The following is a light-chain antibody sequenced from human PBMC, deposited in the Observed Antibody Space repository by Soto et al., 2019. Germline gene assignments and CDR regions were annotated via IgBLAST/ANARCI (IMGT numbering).Light chain of an antibody. J-gene: IGKJ1*01. CDR2: KAS. Sequence: DIQMTQSPSTLSGSVGDRVTITCRASQTISSWLAWYQQKPVKAPKLLIYKASTLKSGGPSRFSGSGSGTEFTLTTSSLQPDDFATYYCQHYNSYSEAFGQGTTVDI. V-gene: IGKV1-5*03. CDR3: QHYNSYSEA. CDR1: QTISSW.